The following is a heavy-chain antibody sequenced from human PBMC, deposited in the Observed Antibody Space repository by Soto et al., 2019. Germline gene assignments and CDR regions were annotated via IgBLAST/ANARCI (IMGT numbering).Heavy chain of an antibody. CDR3: ARDRGWFGEVPFDY. Sequence: EVQLVESGGGLVQPGGSLRLSCAASGFTFSSYWMHWVRQAPGKGLVWVSRINSDGSSTSYADSVKGRFTISRDNAKNMLYLQMNGLRAEDTAVYYCARDRGWFGEVPFDYWGQGTLFTVSS. CDR2: INSDGSST. J-gene: IGHJ4*02. D-gene: IGHD3-10*01. CDR1: GFTFSSYW. V-gene: IGHV3-74*01.